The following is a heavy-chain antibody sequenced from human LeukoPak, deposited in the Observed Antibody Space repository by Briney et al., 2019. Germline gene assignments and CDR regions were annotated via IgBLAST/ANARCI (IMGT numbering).Heavy chain of an antibody. Sequence: PSQTLSLTCTVSGGSISSGDYYWSWIRQHPGKGLEWIGYIYYSGSTYYNPSLKSRVTISVDTSKNQFSLKLSSVTAADTAVYYCARGYDSSGYPDYWGQGTLVTVSS. CDR3: ARGYDSSGYPDY. CDR1: GGSISSGDYY. D-gene: IGHD3-22*01. J-gene: IGHJ4*02. V-gene: IGHV4-31*03. CDR2: IYYSGST.